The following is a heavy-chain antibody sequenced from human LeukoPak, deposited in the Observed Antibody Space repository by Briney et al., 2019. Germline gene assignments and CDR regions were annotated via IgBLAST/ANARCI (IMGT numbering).Heavy chain of an antibody. D-gene: IGHD4-11*01. CDR2: INHSGST. CDR1: GGSFSGYY. Sequence: SETLSLTCAVYGGSFSGYYWSWIRQPPGKGLEWIGEINHSGSTNYNPSLKSRVTISVDTSKNQFSLKLSSVTAADTAVYYCARAPVAVKDSFDIWGQGTMVTVSS. J-gene: IGHJ3*02. V-gene: IGHV4-34*01. CDR3: ARAPVAVKDSFDI.